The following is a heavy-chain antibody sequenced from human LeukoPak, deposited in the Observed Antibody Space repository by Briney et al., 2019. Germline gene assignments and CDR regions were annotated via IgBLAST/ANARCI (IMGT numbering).Heavy chain of an antibody. CDR2: ISSRSSYI. V-gene: IGHV3-21*01. CDR1: GFTFSSYS. J-gene: IGHJ6*03. D-gene: IGHD3-16*01. CDR3: AREGVDRRGVYYYYMDV. Sequence: GGSPRLSCAASGFTFSSYSMNWVRQAPGKGLEWVSSISSRSSYIYYADSVKGRFTISRDNAKNSLHLQMNSLRAEDTAVYYCAREGVDRRGVYYYYMDVWGKGTTVTISS.